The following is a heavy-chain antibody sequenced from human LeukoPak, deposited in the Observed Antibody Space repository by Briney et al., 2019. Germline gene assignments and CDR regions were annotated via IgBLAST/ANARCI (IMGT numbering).Heavy chain of an antibody. Sequence: ASVKVSCKASGYTFTSYGISWVRQAPGQGLEWMGWISAYNGNTNYAQKLQGRVTMTTDTSTSTTYMELRSMRSDDTAVYYFARDRCSSTSCYERFQHWGQGTLVTVSS. CDR2: ISAYNGNT. D-gene: IGHD2-2*01. J-gene: IGHJ1*01. CDR1: GYTFTSYG. V-gene: IGHV1-18*04. CDR3: ARDRCSSTSCYERFQH.